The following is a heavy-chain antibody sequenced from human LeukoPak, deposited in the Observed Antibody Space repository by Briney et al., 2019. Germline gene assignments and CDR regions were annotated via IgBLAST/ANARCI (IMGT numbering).Heavy chain of an antibody. J-gene: IGHJ4*02. D-gene: IGHD2/OR15-2a*01. V-gene: IGHV3-48*04. Sequence: PGGSLRLSCAASGFTFSSYNTNWVRQAPGKGLEWVSYISSSSSTIYYADSAKGRFTISRDNAKNTLYLQMNSLRAEDTAVYYCARNINGPDYWGQGTLVTVSS. CDR2: ISSSSSTI. CDR1: GFTFSSYN. CDR3: ARNINGPDY.